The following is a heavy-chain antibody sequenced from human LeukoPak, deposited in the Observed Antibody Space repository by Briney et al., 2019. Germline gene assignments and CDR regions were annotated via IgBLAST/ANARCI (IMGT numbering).Heavy chain of an antibody. D-gene: IGHD6-19*01. J-gene: IGHJ3*02. CDR2: IIPIFGTA. Sequence: SVKVSCKASGGTFSSYAISWVRQAPGQGLEWMGRIIPIFGTANYAQKFQGRVTITTDESTSTAYMELSSLRSEDTAVYYCARSIGLYSSGWGRPAPGDAFDIWGQGTMVSVSS. V-gene: IGHV1-69*05. CDR3: ARSIGLYSSGWGRPAPGDAFDI. CDR1: GGTFSSYA.